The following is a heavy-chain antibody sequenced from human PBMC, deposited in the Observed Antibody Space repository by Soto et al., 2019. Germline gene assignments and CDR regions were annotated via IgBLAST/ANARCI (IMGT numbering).Heavy chain of an antibody. J-gene: IGHJ4*02. CDR3: ARREIQGPIDY. CDR2: IYYSGPT. D-gene: IGHD1-26*01. Sequence: SEPLSLTCTVSGGSISSSNWWGWIRQPPGRGVEWIGYIYYSGPTYYNPSLKSRVTMSVDTSKNQFSLKLTSVTAVDTAVYYCARREIQGPIDYWGQGTLVTVSS. V-gene: IGHV4-28*01. CDR1: GGSISSSNW.